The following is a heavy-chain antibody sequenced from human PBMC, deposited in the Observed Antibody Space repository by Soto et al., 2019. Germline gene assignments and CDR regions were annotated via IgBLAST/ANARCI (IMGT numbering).Heavy chain of an antibody. Sequence: GGSLRLSCAASGVTFSSYAMSWVRQAPGKGLEWVSAISGSGGSTYYADSVKGRFTISRDNSKNTLYLQMNSLRAEDTAVYYCAKPCSGGSCYSVWGSYYYGMDVWGQGTTVTAP. D-gene: IGHD2-15*01. CDR3: AKPCSGGSCYSVWGSYYYGMDV. CDR2: ISGSGGST. CDR1: GVTFSSYA. V-gene: IGHV3-23*01. J-gene: IGHJ6*02.